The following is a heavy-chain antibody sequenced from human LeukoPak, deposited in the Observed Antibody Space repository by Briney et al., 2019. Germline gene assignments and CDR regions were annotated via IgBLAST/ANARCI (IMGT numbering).Heavy chain of an antibody. Sequence: ASVKVSCKASGGTFSSYAISWVRQAPGQGLEWMGWISAYNGNTNYAQKLQGRVTMTTDTSTSTAYMELRSLRSDDTAVYYCARVGDYYDSSGYLPLSYFDYWGQGTLVTVSS. CDR2: ISAYNGNT. V-gene: IGHV1-18*01. J-gene: IGHJ4*02. CDR3: ARVGDYYDSSGYLPLSYFDY. D-gene: IGHD3-22*01. CDR1: GGTFSSYA.